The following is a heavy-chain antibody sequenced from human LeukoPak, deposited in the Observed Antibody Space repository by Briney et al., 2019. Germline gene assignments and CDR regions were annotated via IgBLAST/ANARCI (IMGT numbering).Heavy chain of an antibody. J-gene: IGHJ4*02. CDR1: GFTFSSYG. CDR3: AKSSDQRPLVLGYFDY. Sequence: GGSLRLSCVASGFTFSSYGMSWVRQAPGKGLEWVSAISGSGGSTYYADSVKGRFTISRDNSKNTLYLQMNSLRAEDTAVYYCAKSSDQRPLVLGYFDYWGQGTLVTVSS. CDR2: ISGSGGST. V-gene: IGHV3-23*01. D-gene: IGHD3-3*02.